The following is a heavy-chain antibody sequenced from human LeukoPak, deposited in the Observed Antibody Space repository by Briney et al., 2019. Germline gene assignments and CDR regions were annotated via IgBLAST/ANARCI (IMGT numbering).Heavy chain of an antibody. CDR2: ISGSGGRT. V-gene: IGHV3-23*01. CDR1: GFTFSRYG. CDR3: SRIPVARYHTDV. Sequence: GGSLRLSCAASGFTFSRYGMSWVRQAPGKGLEWVSAISGSGGRTYYADSVKGRFTISRDSSKNTLYLQMNSLRAEDVAVYYCSRIPVARYHTDVWGQGTTV. J-gene: IGHJ6*03. D-gene: IGHD6-19*01.